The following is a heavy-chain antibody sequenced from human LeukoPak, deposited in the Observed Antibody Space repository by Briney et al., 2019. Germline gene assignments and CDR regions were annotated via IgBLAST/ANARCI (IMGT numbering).Heavy chain of an antibody. CDR2: INLSGGST. CDR1: GYTFTSYH. CDR3: ARLATSDIVVVPTDAFDI. D-gene: IGHD2-2*01. J-gene: IGHJ3*02. V-gene: IGHV1-46*01. Sequence: ASVKVSCKASGYTFTSYHMHWVRQAPGQGLEWMGKINLSGGSTTYAQKFQGRVTMTRDTSTSTVYMELSSLRAEDTAVYYCARLATSDIVVVPTDAFDIWGQGTMVTVSS.